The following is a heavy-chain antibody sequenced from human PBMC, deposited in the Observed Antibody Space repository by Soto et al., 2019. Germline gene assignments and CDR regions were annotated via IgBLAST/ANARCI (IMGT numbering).Heavy chain of an antibody. J-gene: IGHJ4*01. CDR2: IKQDGSEK. CDR1: GFTFSSYW. V-gene: IGHV3-7*01. D-gene: IGHD6-19*01. CDR3: ARVAYGNGWIFDY. Sequence: LRLSCAASGFTFSSYWMSWVRQASGKGLEWVANIKQDGSEKYYVDSVKGRFTLSRDNAKNSLQLQMSSLRDEDTAIYFCARVAYGNGWIFDYWGQGTLVTVSS.